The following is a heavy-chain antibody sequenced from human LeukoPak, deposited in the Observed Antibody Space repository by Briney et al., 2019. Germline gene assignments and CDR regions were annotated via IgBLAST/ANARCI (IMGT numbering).Heavy chain of an antibody. D-gene: IGHD2-15*01. Sequence: GGSLRLSCAASGFTFSNAWMSWVRQAPGKGLEWVGRIKSKTDGGTTDYAAPVKGRFTISRDDSKNTLYLQMNSLKTEDTAVYYCTTDEERYCSGGGCPYFDYWGQGTLVTVSS. CDR1: GFTFSNAW. CDR3: TTDEERYCSGGGCPYFDY. J-gene: IGHJ4*02. CDR2: IKSKTDGGTT. V-gene: IGHV3-15*01.